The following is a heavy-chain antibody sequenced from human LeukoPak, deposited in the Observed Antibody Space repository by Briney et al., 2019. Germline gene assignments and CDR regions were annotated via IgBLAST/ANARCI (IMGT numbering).Heavy chain of an antibody. V-gene: IGHV4-30-4*08. CDR1: GGSISSGGYS. CDR2: VYYSGST. D-gene: IGHD4-17*01. CDR3: ARGGGGSSTVTTYWFDP. J-gene: IGHJ5*02. Sequence: SQTLSLTCAVSGGSISSGGYSWSWIRQPPGKGLEWIAYVYYSGSTYYNPSLKSRLTISVDTSKNQFSLKLSSVTAADTAVYYCARGGGGSSTVTTYWFDPWGQEALVTVSS.